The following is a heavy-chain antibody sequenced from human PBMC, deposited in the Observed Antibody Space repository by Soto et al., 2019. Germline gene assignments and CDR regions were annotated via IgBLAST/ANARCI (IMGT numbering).Heavy chain of an antibody. CDR3: GRKGAGAAGGDKRDV. Sequence: PGGSLRLSCVASGFTVSSNYMSWVRQAPGKGLEWVSVIYSGGSTYYADSVKGRFTISRDNSKNTLYLQMTSLRAEDTAVYYCGRKGAGAAGGDKRDVWAKGPTVPFPS. J-gene: IGHJ6*04. CDR1: GFTVSSNY. D-gene: IGHD6-13*01. V-gene: IGHV3-66*01. CDR2: IYSGGST.